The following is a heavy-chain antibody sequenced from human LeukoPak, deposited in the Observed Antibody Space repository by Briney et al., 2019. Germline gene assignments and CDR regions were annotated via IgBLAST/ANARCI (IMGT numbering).Heavy chain of an antibody. J-gene: IGHJ4*02. Sequence: GGSLRLSCAASGFTFSNYEMNWVRQAPGKGLEWVSYITGSGDTIYYADSVKGRFTISRDNAKNSLYLQMNSLRAEDTAVYYCARDGISARPSSLDSRGQGVLVTVSS. D-gene: IGHD6-6*01. V-gene: IGHV3-48*03. CDR1: GFTFSNYE. CDR2: ITGSGDTI. CDR3: ARDGISARPSSLDS.